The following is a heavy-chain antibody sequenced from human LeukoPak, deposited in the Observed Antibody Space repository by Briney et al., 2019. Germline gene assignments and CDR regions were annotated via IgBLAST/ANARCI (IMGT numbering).Heavy chain of an antibody. CDR3: AKDIGSYYDY. J-gene: IGHJ4*02. CDR2: ISGSGGST. V-gene: IGHV3-23*01. D-gene: IGHD3-10*01. Sequence: GGSLRLSCAGSGFTFNNYGMSWVRQAPGKGLEWVSGISGSGGSTYYADSVKGRFTISRDNSKNTLYLQMNSLRAEDTAVYYCAKDIGSYYDYWGQGILVTVSS. CDR1: GFTFNNYG.